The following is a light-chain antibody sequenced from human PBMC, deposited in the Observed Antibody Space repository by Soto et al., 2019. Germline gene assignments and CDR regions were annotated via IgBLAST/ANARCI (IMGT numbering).Light chain of an antibody. J-gene: IGKJ1*01. CDR1: QSVFYSPNNKGY. Sequence: DIVMTQSPDSLAVSLGEGATINCKSSQSVFYSPNNKGYLAWFQQKPGQPPKLLIYWASTRQSGVPDRFSGSGSGTDFTLTISRLQPEDVAVYYCQQYYTTPWTFGHGTKVDIK. CDR2: WAS. V-gene: IGKV4-1*01. CDR3: QQYYTTPWT.